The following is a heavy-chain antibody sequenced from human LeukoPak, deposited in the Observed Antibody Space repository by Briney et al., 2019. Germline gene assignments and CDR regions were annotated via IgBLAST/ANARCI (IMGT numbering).Heavy chain of an antibody. CDR3: ARLRDTVTSASDY. D-gene: IGHD4-17*01. J-gene: IGHJ4*02. CDR1: GFSIKTYG. CDR2: ISSSGGYI. V-gene: IGHV3-21*01. Sequence: GGSLRLSCAASGFSIKTYGMTWVRQAPGKGLEWVSTISSSGGYIYYADSVKGRFTISRDTAKNSLYLQMNSPRVEDTAVYNCARLRDTVTSASDYWGQGTLVTVSS.